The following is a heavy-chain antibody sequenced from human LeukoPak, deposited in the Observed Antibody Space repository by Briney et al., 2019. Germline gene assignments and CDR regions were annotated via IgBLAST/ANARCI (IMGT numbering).Heavy chain of an antibody. V-gene: IGHV1-69*01. CDR1: GGTFSSYA. CDR2: IIPIFGTA. D-gene: IGHD3-22*01. Sequence: ASVKVSCKASGGTFSSYAIRWVRQAPGQGLEWMGGIIPIFGTANYAQKFQGRVTITADESTSTAYMELSSLRSEDTAVYYCAGHQDYYDSSGYVGYYFDYWGQGTLVTVSS. J-gene: IGHJ4*02. CDR3: AGHQDYYDSSGYVGYYFDY.